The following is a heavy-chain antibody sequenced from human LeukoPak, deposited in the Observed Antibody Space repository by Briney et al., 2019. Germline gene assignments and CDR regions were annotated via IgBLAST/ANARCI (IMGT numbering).Heavy chain of an antibody. Sequence: ASVKVSCKASGYTFTSYAMHGVRQAPGQRLEWMGWINAGNGKTKYSQKFQGRVTITRDTSASTAYMELSRLRSEDRAVYYCARDPCSSSSCYYNWFDPWGQGTLVTVSS. D-gene: IGHD2-2*01. V-gene: IGHV1-3*01. CDR3: ARDPCSSSSCYYNWFDP. CDR2: INAGNGKT. J-gene: IGHJ5*02. CDR1: GYTFTSYA.